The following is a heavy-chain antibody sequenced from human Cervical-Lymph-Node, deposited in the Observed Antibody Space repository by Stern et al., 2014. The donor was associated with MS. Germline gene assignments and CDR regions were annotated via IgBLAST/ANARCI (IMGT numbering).Heavy chain of an antibody. D-gene: IGHD1/OR15-1a*01. CDR2: IYPGDSDT. V-gene: IGHV5-51*01. Sequence: EVHLVESGAEVKKSGESLRISCQGSGYNFPTYWIGWLRQMPGKGLELIGIIYPGDSDTRDSPSFEGQVTISADKAISTAYLQWNSLKASDTAMYYCARSREQLVPSWFDPWGQGTLVTVSS. CDR1: GYNFPTYW. J-gene: IGHJ5*02. CDR3: ARSREQLVPSWFDP.